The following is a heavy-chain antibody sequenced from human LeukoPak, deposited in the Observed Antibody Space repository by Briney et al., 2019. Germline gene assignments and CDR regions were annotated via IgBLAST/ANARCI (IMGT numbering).Heavy chain of an antibody. Sequence: PSETLSLTCTVSGYSISSGYYWGWIRQPPGKGLEWIGSIYHSGSTYYNPSLKSRVTISVDTSKNQFSLKLSSVTAADTAVYYCARAGGSYYIAFDIWGQGTMVTVSS. D-gene: IGHD1-26*01. CDR3: ARAGGSYYIAFDI. V-gene: IGHV4-38-2*02. CDR2: IYHSGST. J-gene: IGHJ3*02. CDR1: GYSISSGYY.